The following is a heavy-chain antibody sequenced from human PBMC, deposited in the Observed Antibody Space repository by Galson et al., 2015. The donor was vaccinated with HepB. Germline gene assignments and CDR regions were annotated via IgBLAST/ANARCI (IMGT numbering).Heavy chain of an antibody. D-gene: IGHD3-16*01. CDR1: GFIFRHHA. J-gene: IGHJ5*02. CDR2: INGRGSTR. Sequence: SLRLSCAGSGFIFRHHAMAWIRQAPGKGLEWVSGINGRGSTRSYSDAVKGRFAISRDNSKDTVFLQMDNLRAEDTAVYYCVKEGSWFGGDWFDPWGQGALVTVS. CDR3: VKEGSWFGGDWFDP. V-gene: IGHV3-23*01.